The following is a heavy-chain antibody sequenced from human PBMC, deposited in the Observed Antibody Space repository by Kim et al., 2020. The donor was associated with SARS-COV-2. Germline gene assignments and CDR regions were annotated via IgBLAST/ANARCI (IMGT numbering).Heavy chain of an antibody. J-gene: IGHJ4*02. Sequence: DSVKGRFTISRDYSKNRLYLQMNSLKSDDTGIYYCAREAASGSYGFYFDYWGQGTLVTVSS. D-gene: IGHD1-26*01. V-gene: IGHV3-30*13. CDR3: AREAASGSYGFYFDY.